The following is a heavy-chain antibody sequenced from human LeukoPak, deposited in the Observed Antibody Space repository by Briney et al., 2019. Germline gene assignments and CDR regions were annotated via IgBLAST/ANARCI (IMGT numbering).Heavy chain of an antibody. CDR1: GGSFSGYY. Sequence: SETLSLTCAVYGGSFSGYYWSWIRQPPGKGLEWIGEINHSGSTNYNPSLKSRVTISVDTSKNQFSLKLSPVTAADTAVYFCASATTGRGDFDYWGQGTLVTVSS. CDR2: INHSGST. J-gene: IGHJ4*02. V-gene: IGHV4-34*01. CDR3: ASATTGRGDFDY. D-gene: IGHD1-1*01.